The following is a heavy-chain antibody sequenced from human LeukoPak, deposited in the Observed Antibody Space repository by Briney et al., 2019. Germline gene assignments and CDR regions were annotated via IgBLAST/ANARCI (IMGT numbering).Heavy chain of an antibody. Sequence: GGSLRLSCAASGFTFDDYAMHWVRQAPGKGLEWVSGISWNSGSIAYADSVKGRFTISRDSAKNSLYLQMNSLRAEDTAVYYCARRLGLGFGEYSNNWFDPWGQGTLVTVSS. CDR1: GFTFDDYA. D-gene: IGHD3-10*01. CDR2: ISWNSGSI. V-gene: IGHV3-9*01. J-gene: IGHJ5*02. CDR3: ARRLGLGFGEYSNNWFDP.